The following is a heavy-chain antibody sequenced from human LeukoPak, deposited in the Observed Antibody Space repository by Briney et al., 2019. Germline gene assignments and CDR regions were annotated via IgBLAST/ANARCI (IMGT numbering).Heavy chain of an antibody. D-gene: IGHD3-9*01. CDR2: IYYSGST. Sequence: GSLRLSCAASGFTFSSYWMSWIRQPPGKGLEWIGSIYYSGSTYYNPSLKSRVTISVDTSKKQFSLNLRSVTAADTAVYYCARGLHYNILTGGMDVWGQGTTVIVSS. CDR1: GFTFSSYW. J-gene: IGHJ6*02. CDR3: ARGLHYNILTGGMDV. V-gene: IGHV4-39*01.